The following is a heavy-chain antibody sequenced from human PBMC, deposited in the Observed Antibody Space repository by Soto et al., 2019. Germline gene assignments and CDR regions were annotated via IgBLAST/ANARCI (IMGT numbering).Heavy chain of an antibody. V-gene: IGHV2-5*02. CDR3: APGQIRRDEPDAFPI. Sequence: QITLKESGPTLVKPTQTLTLTCTFSGFSLSTSGVGVGWIRQPPGKALEWLALIYWDDDKRYSPSLKSRLTIPKDTSKNQVGPTITNIVPVDTAKYYCAPGQIRRDEPDAFPIWGQGTMVTVSS. CDR1: GFSLSTSGVG. J-gene: IGHJ3*02. CDR2: IYWDDDK.